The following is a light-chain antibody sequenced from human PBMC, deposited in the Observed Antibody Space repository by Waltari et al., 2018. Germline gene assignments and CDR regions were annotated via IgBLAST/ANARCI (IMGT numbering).Light chain of an antibody. CDR3: QQSYSTPQT. CDR1: QSISSY. J-gene: IGKJ1*01. V-gene: IGKV1-39*01. Sequence: DIQMTQSPSSLPASVGARVTITCRESQSISSYLNWYQQKPGKAPKLLIYAASSWQRGVPSRFSGSGSGTDFTLTISSLQPEDFATYYCQQSYSTPQTFGQGTKVEIK. CDR2: AAS.